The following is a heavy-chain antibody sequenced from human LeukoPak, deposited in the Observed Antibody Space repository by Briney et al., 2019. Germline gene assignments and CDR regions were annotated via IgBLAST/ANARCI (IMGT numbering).Heavy chain of an antibody. CDR2: IYSGGST. J-gene: IGHJ4*02. Sequence: GGSLRLSCAASGFTVSSNYMSWVRQAPGKGLEWVSVIYSGGSTYYADSVKGRFTISRDNSKNTLYLQMNSRRAEDTAVYYCARGGITMIVVVNWGQGTLVTVSS. CDR1: GFTVSSNY. D-gene: IGHD3-22*01. V-gene: IGHV3-66*01. CDR3: ARGGITMIVVVN.